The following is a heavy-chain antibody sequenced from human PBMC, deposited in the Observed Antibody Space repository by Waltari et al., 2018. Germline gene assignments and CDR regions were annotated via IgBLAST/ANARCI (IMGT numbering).Heavy chain of an antibody. CDR2: MSAYNGNT. CDR1: GYTFTSYG. J-gene: IGHJ4*02. Sequence: QVQLVQSGAEVKKPGASVKVSCKASGYTFTSYGISWVRQAHGQGLEWMGWMSAYNGNTNYAQKLQGRVTMTTDTSTSTAYMELRSLRSDDTAVYYCARDLTEFLDPGTADYWGQGTLVTVSS. CDR3: ARDLTEFLDPGTADY. D-gene: IGHD3-3*01. V-gene: IGHV1-18*01.